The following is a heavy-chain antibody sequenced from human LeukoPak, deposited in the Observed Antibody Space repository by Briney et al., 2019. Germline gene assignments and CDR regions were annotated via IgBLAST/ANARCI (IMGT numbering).Heavy chain of an antibody. D-gene: IGHD3-10*01. V-gene: IGHV4-31*03. CDR3: ARFRPYYYGSGSPLGWFDP. CDR1: GGSISSGGYY. CDR2: IYYSGST. J-gene: IGHJ5*02. Sequence: ASEPLSLTCTVSGGSISSGGYYWSWIRQHPGKGLEWIGYIYYSGSTYYNPSLKSRVTISIDTSKNQFSLKLSSVTAADTAVYYCARFRPYYYGSGSPLGWFDPWGQGTLVTVSS.